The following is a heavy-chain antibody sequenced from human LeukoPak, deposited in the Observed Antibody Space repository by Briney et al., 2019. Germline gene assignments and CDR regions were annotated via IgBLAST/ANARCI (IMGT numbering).Heavy chain of an antibody. CDR2: IYSDGST. CDR1: GFTVKSNY. V-gene: IGHV3-66*04. CDR3: ATPRGGGYEYFDY. J-gene: IGHJ4*02. Sequence: GGSLRLSCAASGFTVKSNYMSWVRQAPGKGLEWVSLIYSDGSTFYADSVEGRFTISRDNSKNTLYLQMNSLTPEDTAVYSCATPRGGGYEYFDYWGQGTLVTVSS. D-gene: IGHD5-12*01.